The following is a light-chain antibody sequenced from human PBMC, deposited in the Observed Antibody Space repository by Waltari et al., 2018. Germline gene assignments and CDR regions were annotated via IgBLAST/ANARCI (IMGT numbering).Light chain of an antibody. Sequence: SYVLTQPPSLSVAPRQTARITCGGTNILTTSVHWYQQKPGQAPVLVVYYANDRPTGISHRCSGSVSGHTATLSIGRVESGDEADYYCQVWDSDSDHVVFGGGTRLTVL. J-gene: IGLJ3*02. V-gene: IGLV3-21*02. CDR3: QVWDSDSDHVV. CDR2: YAN. CDR1: NILTTS.